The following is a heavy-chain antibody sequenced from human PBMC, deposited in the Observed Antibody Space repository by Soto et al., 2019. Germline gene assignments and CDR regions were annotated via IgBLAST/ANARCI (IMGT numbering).Heavy chain of an antibody. D-gene: IGHD5-18*01. CDR2: TSYFGTT. V-gene: IGHV4-30-4*01. J-gene: IGHJ4*02. CDR3: ARVQRDTAMGHFDY. CDR1: GGSINSVDYY. Sequence: QVQLQESGPGLVKPSQTLSLICSVSGGSINSVDYYWSWIRQTPGKGLEWSGYTSYFGTTDYMPSLKSRVTMSVDTSKNQFSLKLSSVTAADTAVYYCARVQRDTAMGHFDYWGQGTLVVVSS.